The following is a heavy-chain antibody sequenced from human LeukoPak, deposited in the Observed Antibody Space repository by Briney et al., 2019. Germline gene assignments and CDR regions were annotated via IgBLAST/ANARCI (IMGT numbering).Heavy chain of an antibody. CDR2: VYATGTT. V-gene: IGHV4-61*05. D-gene: IGHD6-19*01. CDR3: ARVGSGGAWFDF. J-gene: IGHJ4*02. Sequence: SETLSLTCTVSGGSISSRPYYWGWIRQPPGKGLEWIGYVYATGTTNYNPSLKTRATISIDTSKNQLSLTLTSVTAADTAVYYCARVGSGGAWFDFWGQGTLVSVSS. CDR1: GGSISSRPYY.